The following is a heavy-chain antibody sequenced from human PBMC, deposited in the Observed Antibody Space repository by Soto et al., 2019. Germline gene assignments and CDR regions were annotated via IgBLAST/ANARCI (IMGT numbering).Heavy chain of an antibody. J-gene: IGHJ4*02. CDR1: GFTFSSYS. CDR2: ISGSGDST. V-gene: IGHV3-23*01. Sequence: SLRLSCAASGFTFSSYSMSWVRQAPGKGLEWVSAISGSGDSTYYADFVKGRFTISRDNSKNTLYLQMNSLRAEDTAVYYCAKAYYYDSSGRFDYWGQGTLVTVSS. D-gene: IGHD3-22*01. CDR3: AKAYYYDSSGRFDY.